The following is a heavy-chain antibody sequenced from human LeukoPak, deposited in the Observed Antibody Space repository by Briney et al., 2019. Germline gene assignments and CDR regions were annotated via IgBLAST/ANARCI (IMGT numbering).Heavy chain of an antibody. Sequence: SETLSLTCTVSGGSISSGGYYWSWIRQHPGKGLEWIGYIYYSGSTYYNPSLKSRVTISVDTSRNQFSLKLSSVTAADTAVYYCASWHEGGGDRYYFDYWGQGTLVTVSS. CDR2: IYYSGST. CDR1: GGSISSGGYY. CDR3: ASWHEGGGDRYYFDY. D-gene: IGHD2-21*02. V-gene: IGHV4-31*03. J-gene: IGHJ4*02.